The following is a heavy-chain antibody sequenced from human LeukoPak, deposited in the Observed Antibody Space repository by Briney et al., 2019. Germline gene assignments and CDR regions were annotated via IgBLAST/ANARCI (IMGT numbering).Heavy chain of an antibody. CDR3: AIGSGGTSPDY. J-gene: IGHJ4*02. Sequence: GGSLRLSCAASGFTFSSYAMHWVRQAPGKGLEYVSAISSNGGSTYYANSVKGRFTISRDNSKNTLYLQMNSLRAEDTAVYYCAIGSGGTSPDYWGQGTLVTVSS. CDR1: GFTFSSYA. D-gene: IGHD3-10*01. CDR2: ISSNGGST. V-gene: IGHV3-64*01.